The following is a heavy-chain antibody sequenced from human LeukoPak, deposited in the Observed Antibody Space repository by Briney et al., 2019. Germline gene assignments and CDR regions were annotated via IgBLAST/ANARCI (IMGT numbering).Heavy chain of an antibody. V-gene: IGHV3-74*03. Sequence: SGGSVRLSCAPSGLTFNIYWMQCVRQVPGRALVWVSRIDSNGSGATYADSVKGRFTTSRDNGNNTMYLQMNSLRAEDTAIYYCARAKYSSRWSLDYWGQGALVTVSS. J-gene: IGHJ4*02. D-gene: IGHD6-13*01. CDR3: ARAKYSSRWSLDY. CDR2: IDSNGSGA. CDR1: GLTFNIYW.